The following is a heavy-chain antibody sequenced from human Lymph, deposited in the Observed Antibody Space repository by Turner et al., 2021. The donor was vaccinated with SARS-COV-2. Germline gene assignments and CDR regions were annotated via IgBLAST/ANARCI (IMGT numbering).Heavy chain of an antibody. J-gene: IGHJ4*02. CDR2: ISYDGSNK. D-gene: IGHD2-21*01. CDR1: GFTFSSYA. CDR3: ARDPLWFDY. V-gene: IGHV3-30-3*01. Sequence: QVQLVESGGGVVQPGRSLRLSCAASGFTFSSYAMHWVRQAPGKGLEWLAVISYDGSNKYYADSVKGRFTISRDNSKNTLYLQMNSLRAEDTAVYYCARDPLWFDYWGQGTLVTVSS.